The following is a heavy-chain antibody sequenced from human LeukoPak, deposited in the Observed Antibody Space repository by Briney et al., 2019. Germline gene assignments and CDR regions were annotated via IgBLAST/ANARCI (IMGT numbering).Heavy chain of an antibody. J-gene: IGHJ4*02. V-gene: IGHV3-23*01. CDR1: GFTLSSYA. Sequence: PGGSLRLSCAASGFTLSSYAMSWVRQAPGKGLEWVSAISGSGGSTYYADSVKGQLTISRDNSKNTLYLQMNSLRAEDTAVYYCAKDEDIVVVPAASIGYWGQGTLVTVSS. CDR3: AKDEDIVVVPAASIGY. CDR2: ISGSGGST. D-gene: IGHD2-2*01.